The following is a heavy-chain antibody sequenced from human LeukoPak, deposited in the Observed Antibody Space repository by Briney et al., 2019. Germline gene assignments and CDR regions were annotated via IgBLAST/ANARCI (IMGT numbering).Heavy chain of an antibody. D-gene: IGHD3-10*01. V-gene: IGHV3-66*01. Sequence: GGFLRLSCAASGFTVSSNYMSWVRQAPGKGLEWVSVIYSGGSTYYADSVKGRFTISRDNSKNTLYLQMNSLRAEDTAVYYCARVPYYGSGSRHFDYWGQGTLVTVSS. CDR3: ARVPYYGSGSRHFDY. CDR2: IYSGGST. J-gene: IGHJ4*02. CDR1: GFTVSSNY.